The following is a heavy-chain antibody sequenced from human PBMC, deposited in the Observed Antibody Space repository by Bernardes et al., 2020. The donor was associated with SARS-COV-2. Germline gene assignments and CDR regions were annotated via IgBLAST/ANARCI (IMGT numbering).Heavy chain of an antibody. Sequence: SETLSLTCTVSGGSIRSSYWSWIRQPPGQGLAWIGYIYYSGSTHYNPSLKSRVTISVDTSKNQFSLKLSSVTAADTAVYYCARRGQKYYYDSSGYSHWGQGTLVTVSS. J-gene: IGHJ4*02. CDR1: GGSIRSSY. D-gene: IGHD3-22*01. CDR2: IYYSGST. V-gene: IGHV4-59*08. CDR3: ARRGQKYYYDSSGYSH.